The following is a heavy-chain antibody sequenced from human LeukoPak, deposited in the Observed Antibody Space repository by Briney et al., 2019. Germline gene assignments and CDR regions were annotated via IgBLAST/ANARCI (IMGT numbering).Heavy chain of an antibody. D-gene: IGHD3-16*01. V-gene: IGHV1-8*01. CDR3: AWGSGMITFGGAFDI. J-gene: IGHJ3*02. CDR1: GYTFTSYD. Sequence: ASVKVSCKASGYTFTSYDINWVRQATGQGLEWMGWMNPNSGNTGYAQKFQGRVTMTRNTSISTAYMELSSLRSEDTAVYYCAWGSGMITFGGAFDIWGQRTMVTVSS. CDR2: MNPNSGNT.